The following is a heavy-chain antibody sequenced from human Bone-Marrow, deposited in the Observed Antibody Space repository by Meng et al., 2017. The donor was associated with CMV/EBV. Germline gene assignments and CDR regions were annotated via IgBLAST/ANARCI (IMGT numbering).Heavy chain of an antibody. Sequence: SLKISCVASGFTFSDYYMSWVRQAPGKGLEWVSGISWNSGSIGYADSVKGRFTISRDNAKNSLYLQMNSLRAEDTALYYCAKAAGYYYDSSGNIDYWGQGTLVTVSS. CDR1: GFTFSDYY. V-gene: IGHV3-9*01. J-gene: IGHJ4*02. CDR2: ISWNSGSI. D-gene: IGHD3-22*01. CDR3: AKAAGYYYDSSGNIDY.